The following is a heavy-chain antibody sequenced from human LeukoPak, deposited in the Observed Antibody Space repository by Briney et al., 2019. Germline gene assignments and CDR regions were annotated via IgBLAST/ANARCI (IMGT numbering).Heavy chain of an antibody. CDR2: ISGSGGST. CDR3: AKNGRGYSSDYFDY. V-gene: IGHV3-23*01. CDR1: GFTFSSYA. J-gene: IGHJ4*02. Sequence: PGGSLRLSCAASGFTFSSYAMSWVRHAPGKGLEWVSAISGSGGSTYYADSVKGRFTISRDNSKNTLYLQMNTLRAGDTAVYSCAKNGRGYSSDYFDYWGQGTLVTVSS. D-gene: IGHD5-18*01.